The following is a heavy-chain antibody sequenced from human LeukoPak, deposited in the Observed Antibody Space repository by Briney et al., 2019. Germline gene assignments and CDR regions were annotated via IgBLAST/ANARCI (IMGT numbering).Heavy chain of an antibody. CDR1: GGSISSNY. Sequence: SETLSLTCTVSGGSISSNYWSWIRQPPGKGLEWIGNVYHSGSTNYNPSLKSRITMSVDTSKNQFSLKLSSVTAADTAVYYCARGYGSGSHFDYWGQGTLVTVSS. D-gene: IGHD3-10*01. CDR3: ARGYGSGSHFDY. J-gene: IGHJ4*02. CDR2: VYHSGST. V-gene: IGHV4-59*12.